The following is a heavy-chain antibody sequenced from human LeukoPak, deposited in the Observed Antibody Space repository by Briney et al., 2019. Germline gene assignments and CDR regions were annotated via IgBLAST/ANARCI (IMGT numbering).Heavy chain of an antibody. J-gene: IGHJ4*02. CDR1: GFNFSDYE. D-gene: IGHD4-17*01. CDR2: TSTGGRTV. CDR3: ARGGTVTYYFDH. Sequence: GGSLTLSCAASGFNFSDYEMNWLRQAPGKGLEWLSYTSTGGRTVKYADSVKGRFTISGDNARSSLYLQMTNLRVEDTAVYFCARGGTVTYYFDHWGQGILVAVSS. V-gene: IGHV3-48*03.